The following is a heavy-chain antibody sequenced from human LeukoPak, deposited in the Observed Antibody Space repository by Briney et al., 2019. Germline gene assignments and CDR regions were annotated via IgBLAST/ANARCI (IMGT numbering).Heavy chain of an antibody. J-gene: IGHJ6*02. V-gene: IGHV3-30*18. D-gene: IGHD3-22*01. CDR3: AKDLHFYDTSGHYRYYYFGMDV. CDR1: GLTFSSYG. CDR2: ISYDGINK. Sequence: GRSLRLSCAASGLTFSSYGMHWVRQAPGKGLEWVAVISYDGINKYYGDSVKGRFTISRDNSKNTLYLQANSLRAEDTAVYYCAKDLHFYDTSGHYRYYYFGMDVWGQGTTVTVSS.